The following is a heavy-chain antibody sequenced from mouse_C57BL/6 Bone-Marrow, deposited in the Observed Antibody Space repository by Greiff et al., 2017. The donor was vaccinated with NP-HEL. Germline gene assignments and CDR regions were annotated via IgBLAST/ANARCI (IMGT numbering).Heavy chain of an antibody. V-gene: IGHV1-15*01. CDR3: TRWVSYAMDY. CDR2: IDPETGGT. J-gene: IGHJ4*01. CDR1: GYTFTDYE. Sequence: QVQLQQSGAELVRPGASVTLSCKASGYTFTDYEMHWVKQTPVHGLEWIGAIDPETGGTAYNQKFKGKAILTADKSSSTAYMELRSLTSEDSAVYYCTRWVSYAMDYWGQGTSVTVSS.